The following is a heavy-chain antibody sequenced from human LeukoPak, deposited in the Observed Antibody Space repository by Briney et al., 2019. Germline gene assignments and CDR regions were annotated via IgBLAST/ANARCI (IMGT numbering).Heavy chain of an antibody. Sequence: GGSLRLSCPASGFISSTSAMNWVRQAPGKGLEWVSSINSVGSHIYYRDSVKGRFTISRDNAKNSVYLQMNNLRAADTALYYCTRDPAYYLRYGYFDYWGQGILVTVSS. CDR1: GFISSTSA. CDR2: INSVGSHI. J-gene: IGHJ4*03. D-gene: IGHD1-26*01. CDR3: TRDPAYYLRYGYFDY. V-gene: IGHV3-21*01.